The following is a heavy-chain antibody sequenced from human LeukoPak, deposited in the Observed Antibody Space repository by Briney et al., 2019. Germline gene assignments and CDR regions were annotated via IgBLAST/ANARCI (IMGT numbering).Heavy chain of an antibody. CDR1: GGSISSYY. J-gene: IGHJ5*02. CDR3: AGEHWELLRNWFDP. D-gene: IGHD1-26*01. V-gene: IGHV4-59*01. Sequence: SSETLSLTCTVSGGSISSYYWSWIRQPPGKGLEWIGYIYYSGSTNYNPSLKSRVTISVDTSKNQFSLKLSSVTAADAAVYYCAGEHWELLRNWFDPWGQGTLVTVSS. CDR2: IYYSGST.